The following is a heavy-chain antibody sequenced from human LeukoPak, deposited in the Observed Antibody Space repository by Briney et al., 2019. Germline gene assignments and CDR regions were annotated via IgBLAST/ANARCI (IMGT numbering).Heavy chain of an antibody. J-gene: IGHJ3*02. D-gene: IGHD3-10*01. CDR1: GGSFSGYY. CDR3: ARAFLLWFGENNAFDI. V-gene: IGHV4-34*01. Sequence: PSETLSLTCAVYGGSFSGYYWSWIRQPPGKGLEWIGEINHSGSTNYNPSLKSRVAISVDTSKNQFSLKLSSVTAADTAVYYCARAFLLWFGENNAFDIWGQGTMVTVSS. CDR2: INHSGST.